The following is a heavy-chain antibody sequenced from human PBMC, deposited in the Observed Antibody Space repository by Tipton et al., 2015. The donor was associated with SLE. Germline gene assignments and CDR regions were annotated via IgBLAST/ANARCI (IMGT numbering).Heavy chain of an antibody. CDR1: GVSFSGYY. Sequence: TLSLTCAVYGVSFSGYYWGWFRQPPGKGLGWIGEINHSGRTNYNPSLKSRVTISVDTSKNQFSLKLSSVTAADTAVYYCARGPLLDLWGRDTLVTVSS. CDR2: INHSGRT. J-gene: IGHJ2*01. V-gene: IGHV4-34*01. D-gene: IGHD5/OR15-5a*01. CDR3: ARGPLLDL.